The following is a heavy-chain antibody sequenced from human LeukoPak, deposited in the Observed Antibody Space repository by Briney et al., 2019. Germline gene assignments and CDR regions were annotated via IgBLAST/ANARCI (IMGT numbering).Heavy chain of an antibody. D-gene: IGHD2-21*02. CDR1: GFTFSSYS. CDR3: AKDFVVVPGNVNYFDY. J-gene: IGHJ4*02. V-gene: IGHV3-21*04. CDR2: ISSSSSYI. Sequence: GGSLRLSCVVSGFTFSSYSMNWVRQAPGKGLEWVSSISSSSSYIYYADSVKGRFTISRDNAKNSLYLQMNSLRAEDTAVYYCAKDFVVVPGNVNYFDYWGQGTLVTVSS.